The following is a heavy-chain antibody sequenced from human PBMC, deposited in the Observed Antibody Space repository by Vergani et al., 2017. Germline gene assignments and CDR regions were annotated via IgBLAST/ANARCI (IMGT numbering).Heavy chain of an antibody. Sequence: QVQLVESGGGVVQPGGSLRLSCAASGFTFSSYGMHWVRQAPGKGLEWVAFIRYDGSNKYYADSVKGRFTISWDNSKNTLYLQMNSLRAEDTAVYYCAKDGYDILTGPYGMDVWGQGTTVTVSS. V-gene: IGHV3-30*02. J-gene: IGHJ6*02. CDR1: GFTFSSYG. CDR2: IRYDGSNK. D-gene: IGHD3-9*01. CDR3: AKDGYDILTGPYGMDV.